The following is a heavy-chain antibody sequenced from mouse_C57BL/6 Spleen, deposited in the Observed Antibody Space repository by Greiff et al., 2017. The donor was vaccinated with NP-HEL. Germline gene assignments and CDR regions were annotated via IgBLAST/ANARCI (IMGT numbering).Heavy chain of an antibody. Sequence: DVMLVESEGGLVQPGSSMKLSCTASGFTFSDYYMAWVRQVPEKGLEWVANINYDGSSTYYLDSLKSRFIISRDNAKNILYLQMSSLKSEDTATYYCARDKGPPFYAMDYWGQGTSVTVSS. CDR2: INYDGSST. V-gene: IGHV5-16*01. CDR1: GFTFSDYY. D-gene: IGHD3-3*01. CDR3: ARDKGPPFYAMDY. J-gene: IGHJ4*01.